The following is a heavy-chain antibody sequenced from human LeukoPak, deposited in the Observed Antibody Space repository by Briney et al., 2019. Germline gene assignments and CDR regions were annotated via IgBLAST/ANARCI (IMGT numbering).Heavy chain of an antibody. D-gene: IGHD3-10*01. CDR3: ARVRSYYGSVTGKSYYFDY. Sequence: PSETLSLTCTVSGDSSSSYYWGWIRQPPGKGLEWIGYVSSNEGTNYNPSLRSRVTILVDTSKNQFSLKLRSVTAADTAVYYCARVRSYYGSVTGKSYYFDYWGQGTLVTVSS. CDR1: GDSSSSYY. J-gene: IGHJ4*02. V-gene: IGHV4-59*01. CDR2: VSSNEGT.